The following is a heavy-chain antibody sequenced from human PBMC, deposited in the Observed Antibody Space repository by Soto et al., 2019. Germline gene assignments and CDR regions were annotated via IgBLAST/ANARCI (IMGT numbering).Heavy chain of an antibody. CDR1: GFTVSSNY. CDR3: ARDRVESVYPEYSQH. Sequence: PGGSLRLSCAASGFTVSSNYMSWVRQAPGKGLEWVSVIYSGGSTYYADSVKGRFTISRDNSKNTLYLQMNSLRAEDTAVYYCARDRVESVYPEYSQHWGRGTLVTVPS. CDR2: IYSGGST. V-gene: IGHV3-53*01. J-gene: IGHJ1*01. D-gene: IGHD2-15*01.